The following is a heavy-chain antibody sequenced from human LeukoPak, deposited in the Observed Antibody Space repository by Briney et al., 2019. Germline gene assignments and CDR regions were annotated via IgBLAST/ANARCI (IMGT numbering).Heavy chain of an antibody. J-gene: IGHJ6*03. CDR2: IRSKANSYAT. CDR3: TRHSYSSSSEALYYMDV. Sequence: GGSLRLSRAASGFTFSGSAMHWVRQASGKGLEWVGRIRSKANSYATAYAASVKGRFTISRDDSKNTAYLQMNSLKTEDTAVYYCTRHSYSSSSEALYYMDVWGKGTTVTVSS. CDR1: GFTFSGSA. D-gene: IGHD6-6*01. V-gene: IGHV3-73*01.